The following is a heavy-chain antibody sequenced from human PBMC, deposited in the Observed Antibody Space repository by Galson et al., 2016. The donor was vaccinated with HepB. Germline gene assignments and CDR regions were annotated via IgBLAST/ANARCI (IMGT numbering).Heavy chain of an antibody. CDR1: GGSTSSYY. J-gene: IGHJ2*01. Sequence: SETLSLTCSISGGSTSSYYWSWIRQLPGKGLEWIGYMYHRGTTYYNPSLKSRVTMSVDTSENQFSLKLSSVTAADTAMYYCARLPGTGYWYFDLWGRGTLVTVSS. CDR3: ARLPGTGYWYFDL. V-gene: IGHV4-59*06. CDR2: MYHRGTT. D-gene: IGHD6-13*01.